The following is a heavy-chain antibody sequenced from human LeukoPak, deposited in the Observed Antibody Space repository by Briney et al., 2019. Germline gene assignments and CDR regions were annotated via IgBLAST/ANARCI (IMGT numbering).Heavy chain of an antibody. CDR3: AKDGKDHFDY. J-gene: IGHJ4*02. Sequence: GRSLRLSCAASGFTFDDYAMHWVRQAPGKGLEWVSGISWNSGSIGYADSVKGRFTISRDNSKNSLYLQMNSLRTEDTALYYCAKDGKDHFDYWGQGTLVTVSS. CDR1: GFTFDDYA. CDR2: ISWNSGSI. V-gene: IGHV3-9*01.